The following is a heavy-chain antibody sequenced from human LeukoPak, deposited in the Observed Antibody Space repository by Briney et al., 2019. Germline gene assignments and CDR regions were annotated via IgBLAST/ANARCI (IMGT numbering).Heavy chain of an antibody. CDR3: ARGDFWSGYHHSGDY. J-gene: IGHJ4*02. CDR1: GGSISSGSYY. CDR2: IYTSGST. V-gene: IGHV4-61*02. Sequence: ASETLSLTCTVSGGSISSGSYYWSWIRQPAGKGLEWIGRIYTSGSTNYNPSLKSRVTISVDTPKNQFSLKLSSVTAADTAVYYCARGDFWSGYHHSGDYWGQGTLVTVSS. D-gene: IGHD3-3*01.